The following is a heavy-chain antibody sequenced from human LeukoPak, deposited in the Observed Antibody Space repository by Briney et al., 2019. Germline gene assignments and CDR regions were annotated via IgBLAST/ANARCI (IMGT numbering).Heavy chain of an antibody. CDR3: ARRNDRIVPAAIPIWGVADYYYYGMDV. CDR2: IYYSGST. CDR1: GGSISSSSYY. D-gene: IGHD2-2*02. Sequence: PSETLSLTCTVYGGSISSSSYYWGWIRQPPGEGLEWIGSIYYSGSTYYNPSLKSRVTISVDTSKNQFSLKLSSVTAADTAVYYCARRNDRIVPAAIPIWGVADYYYYGMDVWGQGTTVTVSS. V-gene: IGHV4-39*01. J-gene: IGHJ6*02.